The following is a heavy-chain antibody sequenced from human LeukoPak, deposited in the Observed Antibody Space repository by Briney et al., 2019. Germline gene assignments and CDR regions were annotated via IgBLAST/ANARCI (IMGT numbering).Heavy chain of an antibody. CDR2: IYYSGST. Sequence: PSQTLSLTCTVSGGSISSGGYYWSWIRQHPGQGLEWIGYIYYSGSTYYNPSLKSRVTISVDTSKNQFSLKLSSVTAADTAVYYCARAQEDYGDYVGYFDYWGQGTLVTVSS. CDR3: ARAQEDYGDYVGYFDY. D-gene: IGHD4-17*01. J-gene: IGHJ4*02. CDR1: GGSISSGGYY. V-gene: IGHV4-31*03.